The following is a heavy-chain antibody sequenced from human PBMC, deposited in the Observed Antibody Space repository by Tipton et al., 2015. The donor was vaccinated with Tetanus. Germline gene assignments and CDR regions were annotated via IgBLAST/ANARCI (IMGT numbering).Heavy chain of an antibody. J-gene: IGHJ4*02. CDR3: ARLRVYCSTACYSREDY. CDR2: IRQDGSEM. CDR1: GFTFNSDW. Sequence: SLRLSCAASGFTFNSDWMTWVRQAPGKGLEWVANIRQDGSEMYYADSVKGRFTISRDNARNSLSVHMNSLTAEDTAVYYCARLRVYCSTACYSREDYWGQGTLVTVSS. V-gene: IGHV3-7*01. D-gene: IGHD2/OR15-2a*01.